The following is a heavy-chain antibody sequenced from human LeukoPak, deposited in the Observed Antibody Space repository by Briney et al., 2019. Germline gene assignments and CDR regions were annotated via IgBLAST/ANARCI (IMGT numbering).Heavy chain of an antibody. D-gene: IGHD3-22*01. CDR2: IYPGDSDT. V-gene: IGHV5-51*01. Sequence: GESLKISCKGSGYSFTSYWISWVRQMPGKGLEWMGIIYPGDSDTRYSPSFQGQVTISADKSTSTAYLQWSSLKASDTAMYYCARSSNYDSSGYVGDYWGQGTLVTVSS. CDR1: GYSFTSYW. J-gene: IGHJ4*02. CDR3: ARSSNYDSSGYVGDY.